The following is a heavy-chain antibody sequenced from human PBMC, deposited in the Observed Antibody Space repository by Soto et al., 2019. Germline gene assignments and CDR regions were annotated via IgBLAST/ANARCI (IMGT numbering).Heavy chain of an antibody. V-gene: IGHV3-11*05. Sequence: QVQLVESGGGLVKPGGSLRLSCAASGLTFSDYYMSWIRQAPGKGLEWVSYISTSGTYTNYADSVRGRFTISRDNANNSLYLQMDSLRVEDTAVYYCARDSTGWRAVYDHWGQGTLVTVSS. CDR3: ARDSTGWRAVYDH. D-gene: IGHD6-19*01. CDR1: GLTFSDYY. J-gene: IGHJ4*02. CDR2: ISTSGTYT.